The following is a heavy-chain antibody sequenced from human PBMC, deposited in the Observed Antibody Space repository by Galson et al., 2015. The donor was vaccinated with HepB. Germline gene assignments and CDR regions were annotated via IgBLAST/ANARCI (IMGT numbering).Heavy chain of an antibody. J-gene: IGHJ3*02. D-gene: IGHD2-2*01. CDR2: IDWDDDK. CDR1: GFSLSTRGLC. Sequence: PALVKPTQTLTLTCTFSGFSLSTRGLCVSWIRQSPGKALEWLARIDWDDDKYYSTSLKTRLTLSRDTSKNQVVLTMTNMDPVDTATYYCARSRGYCTSTSCYSGAFDIWGQGTLVTVSS. V-gene: IGHV2-70*11. CDR3: ARSRGYCTSTSCYSGAFDI.